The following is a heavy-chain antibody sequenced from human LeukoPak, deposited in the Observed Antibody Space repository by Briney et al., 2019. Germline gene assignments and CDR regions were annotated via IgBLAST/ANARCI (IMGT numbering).Heavy chain of an antibody. Sequence: SETLSLTCTVSGVSISSSSYFWGWIRQPPGKGLEWIGNIYYSGSTYYNPSLKSRVTISVDTTKNQVSLKLSSVTAADTAVYYCARQESSWIELWSFDYWGQGALVTVSS. V-gene: IGHV4-39*01. D-gene: IGHD5-18*01. J-gene: IGHJ4*02. CDR2: IYYSGST. CDR1: GVSISSSSYF. CDR3: ARQESSWIELWSFDY.